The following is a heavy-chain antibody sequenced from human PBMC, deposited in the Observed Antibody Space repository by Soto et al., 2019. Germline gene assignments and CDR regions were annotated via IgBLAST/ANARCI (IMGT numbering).Heavy chain of an antibody. CDR1: GFTFSSCA. Sequence: QVQLVESGGGVVQPGRSLRLSCAASGFTFSSCAMHWVRQAPGKGLEWVAVISYDGSNKYYADSVKGRFTISRDNSKNTLYLQMNSLRAEDTAVYYCASADTEFDYWGQGTLVTVSS. V-gene: IGHV3-30-3*01. J-gene: IGHJ4*02. CDR2: ISYDGSNK. CDR3: ASADTEFDY.